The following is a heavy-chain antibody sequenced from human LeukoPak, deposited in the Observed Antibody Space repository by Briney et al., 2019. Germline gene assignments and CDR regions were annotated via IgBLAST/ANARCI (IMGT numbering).Heavy chain of an antibody. Sequence: GGSLRLSCAASGFTFSSYPLHWVRQAPGKGLEWVTLISYDGNKIYYAGSVKGRFIISRDNSKNTLYLQMNSLRAEDTAVYYCARESGWGLPHAFDFWGQGTMVTVSS. CDR3: ARESGWGLPHAFDF. D-gene: IGHD3-3*01. CDR2: ISYDGNKI. J-gene: IGHJ3*01. CDR1: GFTFSSYP. V-gene: IGHV3-30-3*01.